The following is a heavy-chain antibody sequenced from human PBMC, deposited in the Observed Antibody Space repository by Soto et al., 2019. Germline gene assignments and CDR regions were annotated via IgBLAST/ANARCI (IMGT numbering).Heavy chain of an antibody. D-gene: IGHD6-19*01. CDR3: ARCDSAVPGPY. J-gene: IGHJ4*02. V-gene: IGHV3-7*01. CDR1: GFIFSNYW. Sequence: ELQLVESGGSLVQPGGSLRLSCAASGFIFSNYWMSWVRQAPGKGLEWVANIKQDGSEKYYVDSVKGRFTISRDNAENALYLQMNAMRAEDTAVYYCARCDSAVPGPYWGQGTILTVSS. CDR2: IKQDGSEK.